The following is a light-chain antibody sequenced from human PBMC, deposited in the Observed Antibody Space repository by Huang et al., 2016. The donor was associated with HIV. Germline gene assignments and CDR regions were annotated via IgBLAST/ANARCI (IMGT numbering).Light chain of an antibody. CDR2: KLS. Sequence: DVLLTQSPLSLPVTLGQPAFITCKSNQSLVYGDGSIYLNWFHQRPGHSPRRLIYKLSNRDSGVPDRFSAGGSGTDFTLWISEVEAEDVGDYYCMQASHGAATFGQGTRVDIK. V-gene: IGKV2-30*01. J-gene: IGKJ1*01. CDR1: QSLVYGDGSIY. CDR3: MQASHGAAT.